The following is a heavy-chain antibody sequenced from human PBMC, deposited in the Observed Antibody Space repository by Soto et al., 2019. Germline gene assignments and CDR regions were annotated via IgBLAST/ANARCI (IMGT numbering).Heavy chain of an antibody. CDR1: GYTFTSYA. CDR3: ARVGKRSNSLDY. Sequence: QVQLVQSGAEVKKPGASVKVSCKASGYTFTSYAMHWVRQAPGQRLEWMGWINAGNGNTKYSQKFQGRVTITRDTAASTAYMELSSLRSEDTAVYYCARVGKRSNSLDYWGQGTLVTVSS. D-gene: IGHD4-4*01. V-gene: IGHV1-3*01. J-gene: IGHJ4*02. CDR2: INAGNGNT.